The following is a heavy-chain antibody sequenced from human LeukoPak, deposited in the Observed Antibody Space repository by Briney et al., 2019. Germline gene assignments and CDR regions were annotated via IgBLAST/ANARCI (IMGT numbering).Heavy chain of an antibody. Sequence: GESLKISCKISGYKLTNNWIGWVRQVPGKGLEWMGLIYPGYSDAKYSPSFQGQVTLSVDASISTAYLQLSGLRASDTAIYYCVRFALTSSLGHRGQGTLVTVSS. V-gene: IGHV5-51*01. D-gene: IGHD6-13*01. CDR2: IYPGYSDA. CDR3: VRFALTSSLGH. J-gene: IGHJ4*02. CDR1: GYKLTNNW.